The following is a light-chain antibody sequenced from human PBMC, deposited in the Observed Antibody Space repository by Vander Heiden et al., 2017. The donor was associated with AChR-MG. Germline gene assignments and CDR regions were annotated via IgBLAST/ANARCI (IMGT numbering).Light chain of an antibody. CDR3: QQDDSYTWT. Sequence: DIQMTQSPSTLSASVGDRVTITCRASQSISSWLAWYQQKPGKAPKLLIYKASNLESGVPSRFSGSGSGTEFTLTISSLHPDDFATYYCQQDDSYTWTFGQGTKVEI. V-gene: IGKV1-5*03. CDR1: QSISSW. J-gene: IGKJ1*01. CDR2: KAS.